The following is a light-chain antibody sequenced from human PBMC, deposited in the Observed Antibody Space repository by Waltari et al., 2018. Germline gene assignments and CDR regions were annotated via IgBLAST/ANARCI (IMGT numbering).Light chain of an antibody. CDR2: WAS. CDR1: PNIVYSANNKNY. CDR3: QQYYDSPYT. V-gene: IGKV4-1*01. Sequence: DIVMTQSPASLDVSLGERATINCKSSPNIVYSANNKNYLAWLQQKPGQPPKVLIYWASTRQSGVPDRFSGSGSGTDFTLTINSLQAEDVAVYYCQQYYDSPYTFGQGTKLEIK. J-gene: IGKJ2*01.